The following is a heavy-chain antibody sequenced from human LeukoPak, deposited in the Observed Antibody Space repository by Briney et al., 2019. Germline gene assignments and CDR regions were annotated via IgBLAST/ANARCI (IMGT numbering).Heavy chain of an antibody. CDR3: ARFREGSGPARDAFDI. Sequence: PSETLSLTCTVSGGSISSGGYYWSWIRQHPGKGLEWIGYIYYSGSTYYNPSLKSRVTISVDTSKNQFSLKLSSVTAADTAVYYCARFREGSGPARDAFDIWGQGTIVTVSS. CDR2: IYYSGST. CDR1: GGSISSGGYY. J-gene: IGHJ3*02. D-gene: IGHD2-15*01. V-gene: IGHV4-31*03.